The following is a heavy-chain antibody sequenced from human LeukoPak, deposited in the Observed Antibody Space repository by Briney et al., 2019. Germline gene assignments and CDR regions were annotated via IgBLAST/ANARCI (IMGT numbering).Heavy chain of an antibody. CDR3: ATSVGATSPFDY. Sequence: GASVKVSCKVSGYTLTELSMHWVRQAPGKGLEWMGGFDPEDGETIYAQKFQGRVTMTEDTSTDTAYMELSSLRSEDTAVYYCATSVGATSPFDYWGQGTLVTVSS. J-gene: IGHJ4*02. V-gene: IGHV1-24*01. CDR2: FDPEDGET. CDR1: GYTLTELS. D-gene: IGHD1-26*01.